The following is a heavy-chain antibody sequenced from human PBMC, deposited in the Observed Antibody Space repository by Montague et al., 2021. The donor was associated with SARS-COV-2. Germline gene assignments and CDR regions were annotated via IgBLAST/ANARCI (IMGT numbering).Heavy chain of an antibody. Sequence: SETLSLTCTVSGGSISTYYWNWIRQFPGQGLEWIGYIDYSGSTNSNPSLQSRVIVSVDRSKIQFSLKLNSVTATDTAIYYCARLPYDNSYGMDVWGQGTTVTVSS. CDR2: IDYSGST. CDR1: GGSISTYY. CDR3: ARLPYDNSYGMDV. D-gene: IGHD3-9*01. J-gene: IGHJ6*02. V-gene: IGHV4-59*01.